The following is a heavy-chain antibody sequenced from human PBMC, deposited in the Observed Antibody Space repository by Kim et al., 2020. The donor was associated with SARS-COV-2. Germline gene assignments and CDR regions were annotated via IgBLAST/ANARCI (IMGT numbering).Heavy chain of an antibody. CDR1: GFTFSDYY. CDR2: ISSSSSYT. D-gene: IGHD6-19*01. V-gene: IGHV3-11*05. J-gene: IGHJ4*02. CDR3: ARDHGGWYDRKGEDHYFDY. Sequence: GGSLRLSCAASGFTFSDYYMSWIRQAPGKGLEWVSYISSSSSYTNYADSVKGRFTISRDNAKNSLYLQMNSLRAEDTAVYYCARDHGGWYDRKGEDHYFDYWGQGTLVTVSS.